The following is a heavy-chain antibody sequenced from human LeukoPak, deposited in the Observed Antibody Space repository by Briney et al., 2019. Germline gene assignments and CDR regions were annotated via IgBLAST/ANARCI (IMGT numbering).Heavy chain of an antibody. V-gene: IGHV4-59*08. CDR1: GGSISSYY. CDR2: IHYSGST. J-gene: IGHJ4*02. CDR3: ARISGGYDFDY. D-gene: IGHD5-12*01. Sequence: PSETLSLTCTVSGGSISSYYWSWIRQPPGKGLEWIGYIHYSGSTNYNPSLKSRVTISVDTSKNQFSLKLSSVTAADTAVYYCARISGGYDFDYWGQGTLVTVSS.